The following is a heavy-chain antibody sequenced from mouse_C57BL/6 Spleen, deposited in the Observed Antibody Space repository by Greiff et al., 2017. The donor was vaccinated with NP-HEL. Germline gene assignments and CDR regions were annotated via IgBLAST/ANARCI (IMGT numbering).Heavy chain of an antibody. D-gene: IGHD1-1*01. CDR1: GYTFTDYN. V-gene: IGHV1-18*01. Sequence: EVQLQQSGPELVKPGASVKIPCKASGYTFTDYNMDWVKQSHGKSLEWIGDINPNNGGTIYNQKFKGKATLTVDKSSSTADMELRSLTSEDTAVYYCARPIYYSGSRYEGGPYYYAMDYWGQGTSVTVSS. J-gene: IGHJ4*01. CDR2: INPNNGGT. CDR3: ARPIYYSGSRYEGGPYYYAMDY.